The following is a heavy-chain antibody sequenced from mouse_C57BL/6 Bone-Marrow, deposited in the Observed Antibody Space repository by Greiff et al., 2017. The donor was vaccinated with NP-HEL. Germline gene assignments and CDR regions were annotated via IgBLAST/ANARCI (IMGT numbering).Heavy chain of an antibody. Sequence: VQLQQSGAELVRPGASVTLSCKASGYTFTDYEMHWVKQTPVHGLEWIGAIDPETGGTAYNQKFKGKAILTADKSSSTAYMELRSLTSEDSAVYYCIREGKYDGYYSCAYWGQGSLVTVSA. CDR1: GYTFTDYE. D-gene: IGHD2-3*01. V-gene: IGHV1-15*01. CDR2: IDPETGGT. J-gene: IGHJ3*01. CDR3: IREGKYDGYYSCAY.